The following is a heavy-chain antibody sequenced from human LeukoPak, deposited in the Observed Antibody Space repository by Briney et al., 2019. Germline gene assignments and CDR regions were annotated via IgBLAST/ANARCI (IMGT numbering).Heavy chain of an antibody. D-gene: IGHD6-13*01. CDR3: AKAMPIAAAFPDY. J-gene: IGHJ4*02. V-gene: IGHV4-34*01. CDR1: GGSFSHYY. Sequence: SETLFLSCAVEGGSFSHYYWSWIRQPPGKRLGLIGEINHNGSTNYNPSLQSQVTISVDKPKNQFFLKLSSVTAADMAVYYCAKAMPIAAAFPDYWGQGTLATVSS. CDR2: INHNGST.